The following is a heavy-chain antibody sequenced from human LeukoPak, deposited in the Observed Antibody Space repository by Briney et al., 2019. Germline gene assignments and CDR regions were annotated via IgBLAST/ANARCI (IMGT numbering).Heavy chain of an antibody. CDR1: GFTVITND. CDR2: LYSDGNT. Sequence: RPGGSLRLSCAASGFTVITNDMTWVRQAPGEGLEWVSVLYSDGNTKYADSVQGRFTISRDNSKNTLYLEMNSLSPDDTAVYYCARGVEPLAANTLAYWGQGTLVTVSS. J-gene: IGHJ4*02. CDR3: ARGVEPLAANTLAY. V-gene: IGHV3-53*01. D-gene: IGHD1-14*01.